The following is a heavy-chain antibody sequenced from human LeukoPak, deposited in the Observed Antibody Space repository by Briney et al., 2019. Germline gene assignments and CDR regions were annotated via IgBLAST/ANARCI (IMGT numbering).Heavy chain of an antibody. D-gene: IGHD2-21*02. CDR3: ARGGLLLFLNRYYFDY. CDR2: IIPIFGTA. CDR1: GGTFSSYA. V-gene: IGHV1-69*05. Sequence: SVKVSCKASGGTFSSYAISLVRQAPGQGLEWMGGIIPIFGTANYAQKFQGRVTITTDESTSTAYMELSSLRSEDTAVYYCARGGLLLFLNRYYFDYWGQGTRVTVSS. J-gene: IGHJ4*02.